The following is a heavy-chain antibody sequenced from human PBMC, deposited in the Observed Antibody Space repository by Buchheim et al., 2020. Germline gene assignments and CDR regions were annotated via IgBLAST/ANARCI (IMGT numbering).Heavy chain of an antibody. Sequence: QVRLVESGGGVVQPGRSLRLSCAASGFTFSSYAMHWVRQAPGKGLEWVAVISYDGSNKYYADSVKGRFTISRDNSKNTLYLQMNSLRAEDTAVYYCARDSQPPIAAAGHDYWGQGTL. D-gene: IGHD6-13*01. V-gene: IGHV3-30*04. CDR2: ISYDGSNK. J-gene: IGHJ4*02. CDR1: GFTFSSYA. CDR3: ARDSQPPIAAAGHDY.